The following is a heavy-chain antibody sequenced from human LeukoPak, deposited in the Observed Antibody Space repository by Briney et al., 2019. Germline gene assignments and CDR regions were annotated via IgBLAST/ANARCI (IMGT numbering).Heavy chain of an antibody. Sequence: VASVKVSCKASGYTFTGYYMHWVRQAPGQGLEWMGWINPNSGGTNSQKFQGRVTMTRDTSISTAYMELSRLTSDDTAYYYCARGQYYKILTGSFQYWGQGTLVTVSS. CDR2: INPNSGGT. J-gene: IGHJ4*02. CDR1: GYTFTGYY. D-gene: IGHD3-9*01. V-gene: IGHV1-2*02. CDR3: ARGQYYKILTGSFQY.